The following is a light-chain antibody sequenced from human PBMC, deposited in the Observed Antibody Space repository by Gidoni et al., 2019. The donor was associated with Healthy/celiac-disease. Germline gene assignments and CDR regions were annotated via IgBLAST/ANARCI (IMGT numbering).Light chain of an antibody. V-gene: IGKV3-11*01. CDR2: DAS. Sequence: IALTQSPDTLSLSPGERATRSCRASPCVSSYLAWYQQKPVQAPRLLIYDASNRATGNPARFSGSGYGTDFALAISSLEPEDFAGYYCQQRSNWPPITFGQGTRLEIK. J-gene: IGKJ5*01. CDR1: PCVSSY. CDR3: QQRSNWPPIT.